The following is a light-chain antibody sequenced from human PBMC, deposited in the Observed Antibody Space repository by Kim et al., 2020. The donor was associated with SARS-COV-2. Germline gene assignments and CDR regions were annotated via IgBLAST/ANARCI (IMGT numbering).Light chain of an antibody. Sequence: QPVLTQPSSLSASPGESASLTCTLRSGINVGTYRIYWYQQKPGSPPQYLLTYKSDSDKHQGSGVPSRFSGSKDASANAGILLISGLQSEDEADYYCMIWHSSAWVFGGGTQLTVL. CDR1: SGINVGTYR. CDR2: YKSDSDK. CDR3: MIWHSSAWV. J-gene: IGLJ3*02. V-gene: IGLV5-45*02.